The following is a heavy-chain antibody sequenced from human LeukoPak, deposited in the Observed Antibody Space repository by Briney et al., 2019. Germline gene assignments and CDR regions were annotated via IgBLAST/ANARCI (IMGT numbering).Heavy chain of an antibody. CDR3: ARDNYCSSSSCDSRSYYGMDV. D-gene: IGHD2-2*01. CDR2: IYYSGST. Sequence: PSQTLSLTCTVSGGSISSGGCYWTWIRQHPGKGLEWIGYIYYSGSTYYNPSLKSRVTISVDTSKNQFSLKLSSVTAADTALYYCARDNYCSSSSCDSRSYYGMDVWGQGTTVTVSS. V-gene: IGHV4-31*03. J-gene: IGHJ6*02. CDR1: GGSISSGGCY.